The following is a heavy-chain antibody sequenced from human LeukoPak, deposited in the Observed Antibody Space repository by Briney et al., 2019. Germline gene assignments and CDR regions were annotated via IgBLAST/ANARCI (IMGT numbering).Heavy chain of an antibody. CDR1: GYTFTSYD. D-gene: IGHD1-26*01. CDR2: MNPNNGNT. Sequence: ASVKVSCKASGYTFTSYDINWVRQATGQGLEWMGWMNPNNGNTGYAQKFQGRVTMARNTSISTAYMELSSLRSEDTAVYYCARKRMGATGFDYWGQGTLVTVSS. J-gene: IGHJ4*02. CDR3: ARKRMGATGFDY. V-gene: IGHV1-8*01.